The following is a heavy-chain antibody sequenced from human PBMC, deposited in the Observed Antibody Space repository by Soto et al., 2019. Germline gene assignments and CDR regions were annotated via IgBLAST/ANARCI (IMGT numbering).Heavy chain of an antibody. CDR3: ARSGVRFLEWLPHDAFDI. D-gene: IGHD3-3*01. CDR1: GYTFTSYG. CDR2: ISAYNGNT. J-gene: IGHJ3*02. Sequence: ASVKVSCKASGYTFTSYGISWVLQAPGQGLEWMGWISAYNGNTNYARKLQGRVTMTTDTSTSTAYMELRSLRSDDTAVYYCARSGVRFLEWLPHDAFDIWGQGTMVTVSS. V-gene: IGHV1-18*01.